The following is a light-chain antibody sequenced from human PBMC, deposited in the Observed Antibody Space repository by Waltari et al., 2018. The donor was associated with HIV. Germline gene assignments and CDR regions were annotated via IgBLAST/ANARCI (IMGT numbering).Light chain of an antibody. CDR2: GAS. J-gene: IGKJ4*01. CDR3: QQYSNLPLT. Sequence: ELVLTQSPGTLSLSPGERPALSCRASQSVNNNFLVWFQQKPGQAPTLLIYGASRRATGIPDRFTGSWSGTDFTLIINRLEPEDFAVYYCQQYSNLPLTFGGGTKVEIK. V-gene: IGKV3-20*01. CDR1: QSVNNNF.